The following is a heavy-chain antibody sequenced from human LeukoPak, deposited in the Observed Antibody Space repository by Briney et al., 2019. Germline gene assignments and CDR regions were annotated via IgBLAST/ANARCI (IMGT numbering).Heavy chain of an antibody. D-gene: IGHD3-10*01. J-gene: IGHJ6*03. V-gene: IGHV4-39*07. CDR1: GGSISGSSYY. Sequence: SETLSLTCTVSGGSISGSSYYWGWIRQPPGKGLEWLGNIYYSGSTYYNPSLKSRVTISVDTSKNQFSLKLSSVTAADTAVYYCAREMQDKSLQWIGELKKYYYYYMDVWGKGTTVSVSS. CDR2: IYYSGST. CDR3: AREMQDKSLQWIGELKKYYYYYMDV.